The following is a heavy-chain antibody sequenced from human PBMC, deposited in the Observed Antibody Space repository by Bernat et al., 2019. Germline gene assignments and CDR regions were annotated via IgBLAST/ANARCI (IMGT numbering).Heavy chain of an antibody. CDR1: GFTFSSYG. CDR3: AKEGLRFLEWPVDY. D-gene: IGHD3-3*01. Sequence: QVQLVESGGGVVQPGRSLRLSCAASGFTFSSYGMHWVRQAPGKGLEWVAVISYDGSNKYYADSVKGRFTISRDNSKNRLYLQMNSLRAEDTAVYYCAKEGLRFLEWPVDYWGQGTLVTVSS. V-gene: IGHV3-30*18. J-gene: IGHJ4*02. CDR2: ISYDGSNK.